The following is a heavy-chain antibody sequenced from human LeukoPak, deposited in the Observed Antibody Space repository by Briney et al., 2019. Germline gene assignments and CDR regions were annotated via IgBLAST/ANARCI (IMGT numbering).Heavy chain of an antibody. V-gene: IGHV3-33*01. D-gene: IGHD2-8*01. J-gene: IGHJ5*02. CDR1: GFTFSSYG. Sequence: GRSLRLSCAASGFTFSSYGMHWVRQAPGKGLEWVAVIWYDGSNKYYADSVKGLFTISRDNSKNTLYLQMNSLRAEDTAVYYCARDTNTWFDPWGQGTLVTVSS. CDR2: IWYDGSNK. CDR3: ARDTNTWFDP.